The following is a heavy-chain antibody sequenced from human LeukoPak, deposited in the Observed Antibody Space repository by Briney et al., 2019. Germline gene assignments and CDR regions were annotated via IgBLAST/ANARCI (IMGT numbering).Heavy chain of an antibody. CDR3: ARTYYDILTGYNPYFDY. Sequence: PGGSLRLSCVVSGFTFNYFGMNWVRQAPGKGLEWVSYISSDSRTVDYADSVKGRWTISRDNARNSLYLQMNTLRAEDTAVYFCARTYYDILTGYNPYFDYWGQGILVTVSS. J-gene: IGHJ4*02. D-gene: IGHD3-9*01. CDR1: GFTFNYFG. CDR2: ISSDSRTV. V-gene: IGHV3-48*01.